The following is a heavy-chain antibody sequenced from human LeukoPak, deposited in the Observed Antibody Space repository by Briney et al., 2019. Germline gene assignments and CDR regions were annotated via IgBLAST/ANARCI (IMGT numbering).Heavy chain of an antibody. D-gene: IGHD3-3*02. CDR1: RGTLSSYA. CDR2: IIPKYSAS. J-gene: IGHJ3*01. CDR3: VRPDRIFGVPAAFDA. V-gene: IGHV1-69*01. Sequence: SVKVSCKASRGTLSSYAINWVRQAPGQGLEWLGGIIPKYSASNYAQAFQGRVTITADESTNTVYIEMSGLRPDDTAVYYCVRPDRIFGVPAAFDAWGQGTLVAVSS.